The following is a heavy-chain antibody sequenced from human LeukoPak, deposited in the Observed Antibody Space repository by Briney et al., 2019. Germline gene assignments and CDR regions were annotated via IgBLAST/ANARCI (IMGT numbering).Heavy chain of an antibody. Sequence: GGSLRLSCGASGFTFSSAYMSWVRQAPGKGLEWVSLISSSGENTYYSDSVKGRFSISRDDSKETLFLQMDSLRAEDTAVYYCGQDMQLTYWGQGILLTVSS. CDR1: GFTFSSAY. V-gene: IGHV3-23*01. CDR3: GQDMQLTY. CDR2: ISSSGENT. J-gene: IGHJ4*02. D-gene: IGHD6-6*01.